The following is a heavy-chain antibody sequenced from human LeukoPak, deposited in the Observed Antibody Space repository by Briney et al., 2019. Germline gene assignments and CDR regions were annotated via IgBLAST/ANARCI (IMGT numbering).Heavy chain of an antibody. Sequence: SETLSLTCTVSGDSINAYYWGWIRQPPGKGLEWIGYIYFSGTTKYNPSLESRVTISVDTSKNQFSLKLSSVAAADTAVYYCARSQATAMVSDYWGQGTLVTVSS. D-gene: IGHD2-2*01. CDR1: GDSINAYY. V-gene: IGHV4-59*08. CDR3: ARSQATAMVSDY. CDR2: IYFSGTT. J-gene: IGHJ4*02.